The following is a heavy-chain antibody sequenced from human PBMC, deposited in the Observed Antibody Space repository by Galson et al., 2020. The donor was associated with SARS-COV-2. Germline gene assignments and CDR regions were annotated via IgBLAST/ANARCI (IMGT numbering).Heavy chain of an antibody. CDR1: GFTFSSYA. V-gene: IGHV3-23*01. J-gene: IGHJ6*02. D-gene: IGHD6-19*01. Sequence: GGSLRLSCAASGFTFSSYAMSWVRQAPGKGLEWVSAISGSGGSTYYADSVKGRFTISRDNSKNTLYLQMNSLRAEDTAVYYCAKDGGEQWLVPQSGMDVWGQGTTVTVSS. CDR3: AKDGGEQWLVPQSGMDV. CDR2: ISGSGGST.